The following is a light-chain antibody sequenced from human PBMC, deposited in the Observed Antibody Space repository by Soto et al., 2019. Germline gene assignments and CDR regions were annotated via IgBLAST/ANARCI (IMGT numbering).Light chain of an antibody. CDR1: QSISTR. CDR2: DAS. J-gene: IGKJ1*01. CDR3: QQYDSYSWT. V-gene: IGKV1-5*01. Sequence: DIQMTQSPCTVSASVGDTVTITCRASQSISTRLAWYQQKAGKAPKVLIYDASRLESGVPSRFSGSGSGTEFTLTISRLHPDDFATYYCQQYDSYSWTFGQGTKVEI.